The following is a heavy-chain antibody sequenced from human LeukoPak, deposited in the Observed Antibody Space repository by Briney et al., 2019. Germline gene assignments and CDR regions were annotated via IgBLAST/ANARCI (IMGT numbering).Heavy chain of an antibody. CDR3: ARDYYDDAFDI. J-gene: IGHJ3*02. D-gene: IGHD3-22*01. Sequence: PGGSLRLSCAASGFTVSSNYMSWVRQAPGKGLEWVSVIYSGGSTYYADSVKGRFTISRDNSKNTLYLQMNSLRAEDTAVYYCARDYYDDAFDIWGQATMVTVSS. CDR2: IYSGGST. V-gene: IGHV3-66*02. CDR1: GFTVSSNY.